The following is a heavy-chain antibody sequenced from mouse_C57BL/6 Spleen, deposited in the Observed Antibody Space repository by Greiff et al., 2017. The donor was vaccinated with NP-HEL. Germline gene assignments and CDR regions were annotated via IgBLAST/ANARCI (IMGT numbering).Heavy chain of an antibody. CDR2: ISSGSSTI. Sequence: EVQRVESGGGLVKPGGSLKLSCAASGFTFSDYGMHWVRQAPEKGLEWVAYISSGSSTIYYADTVKGRFTISRDNAKNTLFLQMTSLRSEDTAMYYCARAYYKGGNYFDYWGQGTTLTVSS. CDR3: ARAYYKGGNYFDY. J-gene: IGHJ2*01. V-gene: IGHV5-17*01. CDR1: GFTFSDYG. D-gene: IGHD2-12*01.